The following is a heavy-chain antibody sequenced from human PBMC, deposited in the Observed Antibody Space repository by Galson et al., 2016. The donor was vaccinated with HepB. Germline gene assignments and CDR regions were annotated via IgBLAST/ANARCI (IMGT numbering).Heavy chain of an antibody. Sequence: SVKVSCKASGYTFTSYYTHWVRQAPGQGLEWMGMIKPSGGTTRYAQKFEGRVTMTRDTSTSTVYMELRGLRSEDTAVYYCARHWPYYGMDVWGQGTTVTVSS. CDR3: ARHWPYYGMDV. CDR2: IKPSGGTT. CDR1: GYTFTSYY. D-gene: IGHD1-1*01. V-gene: IGHV1-46*01. J-gene: IGHJ6*02.